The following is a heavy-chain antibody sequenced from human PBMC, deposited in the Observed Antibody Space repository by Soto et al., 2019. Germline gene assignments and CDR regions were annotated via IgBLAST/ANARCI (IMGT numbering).Heavy chain of an antibody. CDR1: GYSFTSYW. Sequence: GESLKISCKGSGYSFTSYWISWVRQMPGKGLEWMGRIDPSDSYTNYSPSFQGQVTISADKSISTAYLQWSSLKASDTAMYYCARSGYYDSSGYYGAGYYYGMDVWGQGTTVTVSS. J-gene: IGHJ6*02. CDR2: IDPSDSYT. D-gene: IGHD3-22*01. V-gene: IGHV5-10-1*04. CDR3: ARSGYYDSSGYYGAGYYYGMDV.